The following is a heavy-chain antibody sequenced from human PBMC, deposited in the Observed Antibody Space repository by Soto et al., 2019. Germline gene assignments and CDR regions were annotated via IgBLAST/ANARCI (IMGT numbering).Heavy chain of an antibody. CDR1: GGSISRGGYY. J-gene: IGHJ4*01. V-gene: IGHV4-31*03. CDR2: IYYGGST. Sequence: SETLSLTCTVSGGSISRGGYYWIWIRHHPGKGLEWIGYIYYGGSTYYNPSLKSRATISGDTSKNQFSLKLSSVTAADTAVYYCARGGYYYENSGQNAYDYWGQGILVTVSS. D-gene: IGHD3-22*01. CDR3: ARGGYYYENSGQNAYDY.